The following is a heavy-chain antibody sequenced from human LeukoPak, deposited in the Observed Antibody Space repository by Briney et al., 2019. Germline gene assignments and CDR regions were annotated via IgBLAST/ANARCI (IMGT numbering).Heavy chain of an antibody. J-gene: IGHJ4*02. Sequence: PGGSLRLSCAASGFTFSSYWMSWVRQAPGKGLEWVANIKQDGSEKYYVDSVKGRFTISRDNAKKSLYLQMNSLRVEETAVYYCARGGLITVGSVIANPFDYWGQGILVTVSS. V-gene: IGHV3-7*01. CDR2: IKQDGSEK. CDR1: GFTFSSYW. D-gene: IGHD3-16*02. CDR3: ARGGLITVGSVIANPFDY.